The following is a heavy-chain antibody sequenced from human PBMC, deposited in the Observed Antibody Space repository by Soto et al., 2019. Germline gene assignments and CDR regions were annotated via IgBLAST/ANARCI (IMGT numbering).Heavy chain of an antibody. CDR3: AADGSGGSLDAFDI. J-gene: IGHJ3*02. Sequence: PGGSLRLSCAASGFIFSSYSMNWVRQAPGKGLEWVSSISSSSSYIYYADSVKGRFTISRDNAKNSLYLQMNSLRAEDTAVYYCAADGSGGSLDAFDIWGQGTMVTVSS. D-gene: IGHD2-15*01. CDR2: ISSSSSYI. V-gene: IGHV3-21*01. CDR1: GFIFSSYS.